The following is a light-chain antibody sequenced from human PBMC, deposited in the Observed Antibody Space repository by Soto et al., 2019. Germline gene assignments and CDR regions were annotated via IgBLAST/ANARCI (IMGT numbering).Light chain of an antibody. CDR2: GAS. J-gene: IGKJ1*01. CDR3: QQYDSSHPST. V-gene: IGKV3-20*01. Sequence: EIVFTPSPATLSLSPGERATLSGRASQSVSSSYLAWYQKKPAQAHRLLIYGASSRATGIPATFSGSGSATAFTLPTSRLEPQDLAVYYCQQYDSSHPSTVGQGTKVDIK. CDR1: QSVSSSY.